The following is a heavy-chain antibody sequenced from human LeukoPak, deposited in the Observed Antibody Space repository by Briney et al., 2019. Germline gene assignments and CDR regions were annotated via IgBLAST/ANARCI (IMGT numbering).Heavy chain of an antibody. Sequence: ASVKVSCKASGYTFTSYGISWVRQAPGQGLEWMGWISAYNGNTNYAQKLQGRVTMTTDTSTSTAYMELSRLRSDDTAVYYCARVSSSGWYSYYYYYYMDVWGKGTTVTISS. CDR1: GYTFTSYG. V-gene: IGHV1-18*01. CDR2: ISAYNGNT. CDR3: ARVSSSGWYSYYYYYYMDV. J-gene: IGHJ6*03. D-gene: IGHD6-19*01.